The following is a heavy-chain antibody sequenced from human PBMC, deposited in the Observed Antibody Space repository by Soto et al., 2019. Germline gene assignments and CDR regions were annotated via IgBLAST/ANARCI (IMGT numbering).Heavy chain of an antibody. D-gene: IGHD5-12*01. CDR1: GFTFSSYD. V-gene: IGHV3-13*04. J-gene: IGHJ5*02. Sequence: EVQLVESGGGLVQPGGSLRLSCAASGFTFSSYDMHWVRQATGKGLEWVSAIGTAGDTYYPGSVKGRFTISRENAKNSFYLQMSCVRAGDTGVDYCARGGGRVATPWFDPWGQGTLVTVSS. CDR2: IGTAGDT. CDR3: ARGGGRVATPWFDP.